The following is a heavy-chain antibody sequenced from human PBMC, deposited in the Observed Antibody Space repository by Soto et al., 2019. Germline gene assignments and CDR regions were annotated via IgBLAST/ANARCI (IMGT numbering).Heavy chain of an antibody. CDR1: GFSLSPYW. J-gene: IGHJ4*02. CDR3: ARDLGGPDY. CDR2: LSSDGFGA. Sequence: GGSLRLSCAASGFSLSPYWMHWVRQVPGRGLEWLARLSSDGFGAAYADSVKGRFFISRDIARNTLSLQMNSLRADDTAVYYCARDLGGPDYWGRGTSVTVSS. D-gene: IGHD3-16*01. V-gene: IGHV3-74*03.